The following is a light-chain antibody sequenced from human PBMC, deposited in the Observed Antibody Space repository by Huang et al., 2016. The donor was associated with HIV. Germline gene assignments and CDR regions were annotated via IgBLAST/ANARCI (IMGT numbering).Light chain of an antibody. V-gene: IGKV3-15*01. J-gene: IGKJ4*01. CDR2: GSS. Sequence: EIVMTQSPATLSVSPGERATLSCRANKSVSSNLAWYQQRRGQAPRLLLDGSSTRAPGSPARFSGSGSGTEFTLTISSLQSEDFALYYCQQYNNWLLSFGGGTRVDI. CDR1: KSVSSN. CDR3: QQYNNWLLS.